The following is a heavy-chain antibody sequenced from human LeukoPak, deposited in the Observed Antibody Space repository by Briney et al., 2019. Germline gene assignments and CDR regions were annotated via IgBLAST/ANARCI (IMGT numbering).Heavy chain of an antibody. CDR2: ISWNSGSI. CDR3: AKLSREYQLLSYFDY. V-gene: IGHV3-9*01. D-gene: IGHD2-2*01. CDR1: GFTFDDYA. Sequence: GGSLRLSCAASGFTFDDYAMHWVRQAPGKGLEWVSGISWNSGSIGYADSVKGRFTISRDNAKNSLYLQMNSLRAEDTALYYCAKLSREYQLLSYFDYWGQGTLVTVSS. J-gene: IGHJ4*02.